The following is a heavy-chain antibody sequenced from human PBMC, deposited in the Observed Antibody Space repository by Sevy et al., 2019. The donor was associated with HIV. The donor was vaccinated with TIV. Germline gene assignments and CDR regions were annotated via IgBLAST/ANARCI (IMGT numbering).Heavy chain of an antibody. CDR1: GFTFSSYW. J-gene: IGHJ4*02. CDR2: IKQDGSEK. D-gene: IGHD2-15*01. Sequence: GGSLRLSCAASGFTFSSYWMSWVRQAPGKGLEWVANIKQDGSEKYYVDSVKGRFTISRDNAKNSLYLQMNSLRAEDTAVYDCARVGRKIRFGYCSGGSCYVFDYWGQGTLVTVSS. CDR3: ARVGRKIRFGYCSGGSCYVFDY. V-gene: IGHV3-7*03.